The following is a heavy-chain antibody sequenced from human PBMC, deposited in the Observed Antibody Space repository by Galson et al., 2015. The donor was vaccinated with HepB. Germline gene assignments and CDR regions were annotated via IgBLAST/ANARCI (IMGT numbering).Heavy chain of an antibody. CDR2: IYSGGAT. CDR1: GFTVSTNF. CDR3: ARDLNAYGDF. V-gene: IGHV3-66*01. J-gene: IGHJ4*02. Sequence: LRLSCAASGFTVSTNFMSWVRQAPGKGLEWVSVIYSGGATYYADSVRGRFTINRDKYKNTLFLQMDSLRAEDTAVYYCARDLNAYGDFWGQGTLVTGTS. D-gene: IGHD4-17*01.